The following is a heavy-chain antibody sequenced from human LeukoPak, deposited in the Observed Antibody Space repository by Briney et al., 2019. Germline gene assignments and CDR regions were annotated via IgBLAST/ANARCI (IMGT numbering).Heavy chain of an antibody. D-gene: IGHD3-10*01. CDR2: FDPEDGET. J-gene: IGHJ6*02. Sequence: ASVTVSFKVSGYTLTELSMHWVRQAPGKGVEGVGGFDPEDGETIYAQKFQGRVTMTEDTSTDTAYMELSSLRSEDTAVYYCATGSGITMVSNYYYYGMDVWGQGTTVTVSS. V-gene: IGHV1-24*01. CDR1: GYTLTELS. CDR3: ATGSGITMVSNYYYYGMDV.